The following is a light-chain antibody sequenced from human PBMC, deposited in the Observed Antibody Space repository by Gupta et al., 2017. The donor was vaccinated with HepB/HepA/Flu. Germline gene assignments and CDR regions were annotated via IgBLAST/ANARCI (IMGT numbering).Light chain of an antibody. CDR2: SAS. Sequence: DIQMTQPPSSLSASIGDRVTITCRASHNIINDLNWFQQRPGNAPKLLIYSASKLKSGVPSRFSGSGCATDFTLTITSLHHEDFATYYCQQTYSPLWTFGQGTKVEIK. CDR3: QQTYSPLWT. V-gene: IGKV1-39*01. CDR1: HNIIND. J-gene: IGKJ1*01.